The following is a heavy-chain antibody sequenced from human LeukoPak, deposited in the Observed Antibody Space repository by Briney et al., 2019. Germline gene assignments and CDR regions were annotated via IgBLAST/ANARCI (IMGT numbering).Heavy chain of an antibody. D-gene: IGHD6-13*01. CDR2: IYYSGST. J-gene: IGHJ6*02. CDR3: ARHSNSFNYYGMDV. CDR1: GGSLSSYY. V-gene: IGHV4-59*08. Sequence: PSETLSLTCPVYGGSLSSYYWSWIRQPPGKGLEWIGYIYYSGSTNYNPSLKSRVTISVDTSKNQFSLKLSSVTAADTAVYYCARHSNSFNYYGMDVWGQGTTVTVSS.